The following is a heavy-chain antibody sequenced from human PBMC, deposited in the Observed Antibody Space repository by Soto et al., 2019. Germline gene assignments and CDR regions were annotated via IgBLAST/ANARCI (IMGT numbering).Heavy chain of an antibody. CDR2: INSDGSST. J-gene: IGHJ4*02. Sequence: GGSLRLSCAASGFTFSSYWMHWVRQAPGKGLVWVSRINSDGSSTSYADSVKGRFTISRDNAKNTLYLQMNSLRAEDTAVYYCAREACSGGSYFYFGPDYGGQGTLVTVSS. D-gene: IGHD2-15*01. CDR3: AREACSGGSYFYFGPDY. CDR1: GFTFSSYW. V-gene: IGHV3-74*01.